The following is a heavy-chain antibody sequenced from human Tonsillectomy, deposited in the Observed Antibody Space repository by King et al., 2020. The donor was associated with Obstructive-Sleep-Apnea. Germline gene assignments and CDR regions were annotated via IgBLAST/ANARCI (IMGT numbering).Heavy chain of an antibody. V-gene: IGHV4-59*01. Sequence: QLQESGPGLVKPSETLSLTCTVSGGSISSYYWSWIRQPPGKGLQWIGFIYYSGSTNYNPSLKSRVTISIDTSKNQFSLNVSSVTAADTAVYYCARESLLDSSGYFPPYYFDYWGQGTLVTVSS. CDR1: GGSISSYY. CDR3: ARESLLDSSGYFPPYYFDY. J-gene: IGHJ4*02. CDR2: IYYSGST. D-gene: IGHD3-22*01.